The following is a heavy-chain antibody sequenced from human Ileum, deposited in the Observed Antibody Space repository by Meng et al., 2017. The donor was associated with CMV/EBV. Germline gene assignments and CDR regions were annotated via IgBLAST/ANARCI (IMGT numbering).Heavy chain of an antibody. CDR2: ISAYNGKT. V-gene: IGHV1-18*01. Sequence: QVQLVQSESEVRKPGASVKVSCKTSGYSFTSHYITWMRQAPGQGLEWMGWISAYNGKTNYVEKLQGRITMTTDTSTSTAYMELTSLRSDDTAVYFCARIIVSRGYSFDYWGQGTLVTVSS. J-gene: IGHJ4*02. CDR3: ARIIVSRGYSFDY. D-gene: IGHD5-18*01. CDR1: GYSFTSHY.